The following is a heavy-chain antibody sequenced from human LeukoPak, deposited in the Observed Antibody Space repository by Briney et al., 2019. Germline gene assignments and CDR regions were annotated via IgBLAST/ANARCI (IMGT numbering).Heavy chain of an antibody. V-gene: IGHV3-33*03. J-gene: IGHJ6*03. Sequence: GRSVRLSCGASGFTFSNYGMHWVRQAPGKGLEWVAVIWYDGSSKNYADSVKGRFTISRDNSKSTLYLQMKCLRVDDTAVYHCAMLWGEPRDYYYDVDVWGKGTTVTVSS. CDR3: AMLWGEPRDYYYDVDV. D-gene: IGHD2-21*01. CDR1: GFTFSNYG. CDR2: IWYDGSSK.